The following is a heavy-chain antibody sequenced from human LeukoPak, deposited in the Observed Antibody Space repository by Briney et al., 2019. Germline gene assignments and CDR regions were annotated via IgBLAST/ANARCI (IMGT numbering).Heavy chain of an antibody. CDR1: GFTFSSYW. CDR2: INQDGRGS. V-gene: IGHV3-7*01. Sequence: RSGGSLTLSCGVSGFTFSSYWMTWVRQSPGMGLQWVANINQDGRGSYCMDSMKGRLNISRDNTENSVFLQLTSLRPEDTGIYFCAKGRDYGDYWGQGTLVAVSS. CDR3: AKGRDYGDY. J-gene: IGHJ4*02.